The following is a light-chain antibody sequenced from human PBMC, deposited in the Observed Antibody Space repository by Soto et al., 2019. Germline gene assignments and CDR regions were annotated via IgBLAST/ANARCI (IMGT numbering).Light chain of an antibody. V-gene: IGLV1-44*01. Sequence: QPVLTQPPSASGTPGQRVTISCSGGSSNIGTNAVNWYQQLQGTAPKLLIYNNNQRTSGVPDRFSGSKSGTSASLAISGLQSEDEADYYCAAWDDSLNCYVFGTGTKLTVL. CDR2: NNN. CDR3: AAWDDSLNCYV. J-gene: IGLJ1*01. CDR1: SSNIGTNA.